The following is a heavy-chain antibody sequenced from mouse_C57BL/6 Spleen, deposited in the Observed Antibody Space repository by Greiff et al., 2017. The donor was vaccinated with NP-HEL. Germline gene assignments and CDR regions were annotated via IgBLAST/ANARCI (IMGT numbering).Heavy chain of an antibody. Sequence: QVQLQQPGAELVKPGASVKMSCKASGYTFTSYWITWVKQRPGQGLEWIGDIYPGSGSTNYNEKFKSKATLTVDTSSSTAYMQLSSLTSEDSAVYYCAREGLLRYQLRDYAMDYWGQGTSVTVSS. CDR3: AREGLLRYQLRDYAMDY. CDR2: IYPGSGST. CDR1: GYTFTSYW. D-gene: IGHD1-1*01. J-gene: IGHJ4*01. V-gene: IGHV1-55*01.